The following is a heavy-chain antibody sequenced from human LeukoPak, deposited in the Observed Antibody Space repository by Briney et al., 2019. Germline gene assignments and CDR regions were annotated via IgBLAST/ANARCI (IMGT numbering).Heavy chain of an antibody. CDR2: ISYDGSNK. CDR1: GFTFSSYG. D-gene: IGHD1-26*01. CDR3: AKDSAVSGSYPDASDI. Sequence: GRSLRLSCAASGFTFSSYGMHWVRQAPDKGLEWVAVISYDGSNKFYGDSVKGRFTISRDNSKNTLYLQMNSLRAEDTAVYYCAKDSAVSGSYPDASDIWGQGTMVTVSS. V-gene: IGHV3-30*18. J-gene: IGHJ3*02.